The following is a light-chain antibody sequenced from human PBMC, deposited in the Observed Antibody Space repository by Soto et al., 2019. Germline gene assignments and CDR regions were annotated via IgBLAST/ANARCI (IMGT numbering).Light chain of an antibody. J-gene: IGKJ2*01. Sequence: ETVLTQSPGTVSLSPGERATLSCTTSQAVNNDYLAWYQQKPGQAPRLLIYGVFNRATGIPDRFSGSGSGXYFXLTISGLEPEDSAIYYCQHYEGSPRTFGQGTNVEI. CDR2: GVF. CDR1: QAVNNDY. V-gene: IGKV3-20*01. CDR3: QHYEGSPRT.